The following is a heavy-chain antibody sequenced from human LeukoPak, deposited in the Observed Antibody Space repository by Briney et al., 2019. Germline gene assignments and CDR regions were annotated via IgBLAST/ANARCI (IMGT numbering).Heavy chain of an antibody. J-gene: IGHJ4*02. CDR3: AITIVVVPAAPFDY. D-gene: IGHD2-2*01. Sequence: PGGSLRLSCAASGFTFSSYGMHWVRQAPGKGLEWVAVISYDGSNKYYADSVKGRFTISRDNSKNTLYLQMNSLRAEDTAVYYCAITIVVVPAAPFDYWGQGTLVTVSS. CDR2: ISYDGSNK. V-gene: IGHV3-30*03. CDR1: GFTFSSYG.